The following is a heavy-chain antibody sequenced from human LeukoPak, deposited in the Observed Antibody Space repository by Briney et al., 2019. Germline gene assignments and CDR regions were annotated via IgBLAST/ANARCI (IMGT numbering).Heavy chain of an antibody. Sequence: GGSLRLSCAASEFTFSSYAMTWVRQAPGKGLEWVSVITGSGGTTYYADSVKGRFTISRDNSKNTLYLQMNSLRAEDTAVYYCAKEVAVAANPFDYWGQGTLVTVSS. J-gene: IGHJ4*02. CDR2: ITGSGGTT. V-gene: IGHV3-23*01. D-gene: IGHD6-19*01. CDR1: EFTFSSYA. CDR3: AKEVAVAANPFDY.